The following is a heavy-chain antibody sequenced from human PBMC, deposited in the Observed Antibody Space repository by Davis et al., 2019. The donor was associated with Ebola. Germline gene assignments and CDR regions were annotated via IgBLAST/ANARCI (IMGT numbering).Heavy chain of an antibody. D-gene: IGHD6-19*01. CDR1: GYTFAKYA. V-gene: IGHV1-3*01. Sequence: ASVKVSCKASGYTFAKYAMHWVRQAPGQSLEWMGWINAGNGHTQYSQKFQGRVTITTDTSASTVYLDLTSLRSDDTAVFYCARASFGYNSGWYADYWGPGSLVTVSS. J-gene: IGHJ4*02. CDR2: INAGNGHT. CDR3: ARASFGYNSGWYADY.